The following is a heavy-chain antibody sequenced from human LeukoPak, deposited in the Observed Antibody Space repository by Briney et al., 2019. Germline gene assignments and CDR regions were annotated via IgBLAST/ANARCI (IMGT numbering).Heavy chain of an antibody. CDR2: ISTYNGNT. Sequence: ASVKVSCKASGYTFTSYGISWVRQAPGQGLEWMGWISTYNGNTNYAQRLQGRVTMTTDTSTSTAYMELRSLRSDDTAVYYCARLGQIVATIQWYFDYWGQGTLVTVSS. V-gene: IGHV1-18*01. J-gene: IGHJ4*02. D-gene: IGHD5-12*01. CDR1: GYTFTSYG. CDR3: ARLGQIVATIQWYFDY.